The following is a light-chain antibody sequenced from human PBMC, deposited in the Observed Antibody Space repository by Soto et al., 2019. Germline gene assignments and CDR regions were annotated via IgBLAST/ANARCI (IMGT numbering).Light chain of an antibody. J-gene: IGLJ1*01. CDR3: SSYRGIHTFV. CDR1: TSDIDNYDS. Sequence: QSALTQPPSVSGSPGQSVTISCTGTTSDIDNYDSVSWYQQAPGTAPKLIIYGVNKRPSGVPDRFSGSKSGNTASLTVSGLQPEDEADYYCSSYRGIHTFVFGTGTKLTVL. CDR2: GVN. V-gene: IGLV2-18*02.